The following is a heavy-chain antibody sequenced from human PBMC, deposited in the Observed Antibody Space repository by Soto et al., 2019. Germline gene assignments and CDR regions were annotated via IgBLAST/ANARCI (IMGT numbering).Heavy chain of an antibody. D-gene: IGHD3-10*01. CDR2: ISYDRSIE. J-gene: IGHJ4*02. Sequence: QVQVVESGGGVVQTGRSLRLSGAASGFTFSNYGMQWVRQAPGKGLDWVAVISYDRSIEYYSDSVKGRFTMSRDNSENTVYLQMNSLRTEDTAVYFCGRDWVWLGEPPIDNWGQGTLVTVSS. CDR3: GRDWVWLGEPPIDN. CDR1: GFTFSNYG. V-gene: IGHV3-30*03.